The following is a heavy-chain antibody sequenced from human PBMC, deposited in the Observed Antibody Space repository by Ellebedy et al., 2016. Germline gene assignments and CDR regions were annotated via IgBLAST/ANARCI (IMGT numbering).Heavy chain of an antibody. CDR3: ARDPDTASKIDY. CDR2: ITWSNSDT. D-gene: IGHD5-18*01. J-gene: IGHJ4*02. CDR1: GFTFSTYR. Sequence: GESLKISXAASGFTFSTYRMNWVRQAPGKGLEWVAYITWSNSDTYYADSVKGRFTISRDNAKNSLYLQMNSLRTEDTAVYYCARDPDTASKIDYWGQGTLVTVSS. V-gene: IGHV3-21*01.